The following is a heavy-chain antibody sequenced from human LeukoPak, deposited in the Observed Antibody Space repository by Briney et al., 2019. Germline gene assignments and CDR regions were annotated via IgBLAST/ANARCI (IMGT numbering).Heavy chain of an antibody. CDR3: ARGCLGVRDLLGVVVVPAASPQHFDY. CDR2: INHSGST. J-gene: IGHJ4*02. V-gene: IGHV4-34*01. CDR1: GGSFSGYY. Sequence: SETLSLTCAVYGGSFSGYYWSWIRQPPGKGLEWIGEINHSGSTNYNPSLKSRVTISVDTSKNQLSLKLSSVTAADTAVYYCARGCLGVRDLLGVVVVPAASPQHFDYWGQGTLVTVSS. D-gene: IGHD2-2*01.